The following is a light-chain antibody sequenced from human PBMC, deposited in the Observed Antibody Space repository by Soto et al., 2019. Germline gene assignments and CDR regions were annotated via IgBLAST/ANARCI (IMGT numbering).Light chain of an antibody. V-gene: IGKV1-9*01. CDR3: QQINSSPLT. CDR2: DAS. J-gene: IGKJ1*01. Sequence: TPMKQYPSSLSACVGDRVTIACRASQSIGSCLAWYQQKPGKAPKLLIYDASTLQSGVPSRFSGSGSGTEFTLTISSLQPEDFATYYCQQINSSPLTFGQGTKVEI. CDR1: QSIGSC.